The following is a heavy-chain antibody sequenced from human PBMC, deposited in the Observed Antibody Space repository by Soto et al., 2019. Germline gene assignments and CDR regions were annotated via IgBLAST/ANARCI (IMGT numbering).Heavy chain of an antibody. CDR2: IFHTGFT. CDR3: ASSPDFSASGTMCIDK. Sequence: QVQLQESGPRLVKPSGSLSLTCAVSGDSITGTHSWNWVRQAPTEGLEWIGEIFHTGFTNYNPSLQRRVTISLDTSKNQLSLIVNAVTAADTAVYVCASSPDFSASGTMCIDKWGQGILVTVSS. D-gene: IGHD3-10*01. CDR1: GDSITGTHS. J-gene: IGHJ4*02. V-gene: IGHV4-4*02.